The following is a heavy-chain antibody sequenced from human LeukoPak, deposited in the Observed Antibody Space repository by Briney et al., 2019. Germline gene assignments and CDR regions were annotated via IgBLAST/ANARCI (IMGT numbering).Heavy chain of an antibody. Sequence: GGSLRLSCAASGFTFSSYAMSWVRQAPGKGLEWVSAISGSGGSTYYADSVKGRFTISRDNSKNTLYLQMNSLRVEDTAVYFCAKLGLAVTPEYWGQGTLVTVSS. D-gene: IGHD4-17*01. CDR2: ISGSGGST. J-gene: IGHJ4*02. V-gene: IGHV3-23*01. CDR3: AKLGLAVTPEY. CDR1: GFTFSSYA.